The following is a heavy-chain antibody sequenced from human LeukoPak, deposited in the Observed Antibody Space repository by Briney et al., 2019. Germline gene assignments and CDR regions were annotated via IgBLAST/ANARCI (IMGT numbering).Heavy chain of an antibody. V-gene: IGHV4-38-2*02. J-gene: IGHJ4*02. CDR3: ARGRWTRPPRD. CDR2: IYHSGST. CDR1: GYSISSGYY. D-gene: IGHD5-24*01. Sequence: PSETLSLTCTVSGYSISSGYYWGWIRQPPGKGLEWIGSIYHSGSTYYNPSLKSRVTISVDTSKNQFSLKLSSVTAADTAVYYCARGRWTRPPRDWGQGTLVTVSS.